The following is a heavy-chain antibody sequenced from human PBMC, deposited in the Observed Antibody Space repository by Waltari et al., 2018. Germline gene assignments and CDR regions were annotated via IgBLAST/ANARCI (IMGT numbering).Heavy chain of an antibody. CDR3: AGTTVTTGGIDY. Sequence: QVQLQESGPGLVKPSETLSLTCTVPGGSISSYYWSWIRQPPGKGLEWIGYIYYRGSTNYNPSLKSRVTISVDTSKNQFSLKLSSVTAADTAVYYCAGTTVTTGGIDYWGQGTLVTVSS. D-gene: IGHD4-17*01. V-gene: IGHV4-59*01. CDR2: IYYRGST. J-gene: IGHJ4*02. CDR1: GGSISSYY.